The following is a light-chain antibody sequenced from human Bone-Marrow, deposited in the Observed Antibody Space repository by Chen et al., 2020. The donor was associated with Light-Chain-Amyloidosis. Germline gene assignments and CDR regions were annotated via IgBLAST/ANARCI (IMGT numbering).Light chain of an antibody. CDR1: GSDIGNYNR. Sequence: QSALTQPPSVSGSLGQSVTISCTGTGSDIGNYNRVSWHQQPPGTAPKLIMFDVNSRPSGVHDRFSGSKSGNTASLTIFGLQAEDEADYYCTSFTTANTWVFGGGTTLTVL. CDR2: DVN. J-gene: IGLJ3*02. CDR3: TSFTTANTWV. V-gene: IGLV2-18*02.